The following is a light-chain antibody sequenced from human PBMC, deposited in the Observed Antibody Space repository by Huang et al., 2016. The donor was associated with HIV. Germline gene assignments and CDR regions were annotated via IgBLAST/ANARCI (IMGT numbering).Light chain of an antibody. CDR2: GAS. CDR1: ESVSSN. Sequence: EIVMTQSPATLSVSPGERATVSCRASESVSSNLAWYQHKPGQAPRLLIYGASSRATGVAARFSGSWSGTEFTLSISSLRSEDFAVYYCQQYNNWPQSFGGGTKVEIK. CDR3: QQYNNWPQS. J-gene: IGKJ4*01. V-gene: IGKV3-15*01.